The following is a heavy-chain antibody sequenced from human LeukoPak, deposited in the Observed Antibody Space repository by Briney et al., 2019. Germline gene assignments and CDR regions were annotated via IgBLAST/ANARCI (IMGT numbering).Heavy chain of an antibody. CDR3: AKDHPSGYYFDY. Sequence: PGGSLRLSCAASGFTFSTYAMIWVRQAPGKGLEWVSAISGSGGSTFNADSVKGRFTISRDNSKNTLFLQMNSLRAEDTAIYYCAKDHPSGYYFDYWGQGTLVTVSS. J-gene: IGHJ4*02. CDR1: GFTFSTYA. V-gene: IGHV3-23*01. D-gene: IGHD1-14*01. CDR2: ISGSGGST.